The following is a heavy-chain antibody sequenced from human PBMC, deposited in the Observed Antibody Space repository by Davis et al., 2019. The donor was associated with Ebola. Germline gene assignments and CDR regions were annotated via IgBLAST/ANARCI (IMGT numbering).Heavy chain of an antibody. Sequence: ASVKVSCKASGYTFTSYSMHWVRQAPGQRLEWMGWINAGNGNTKYSQKFQGRVTITRDTSTSTAYMEVGSLRSDDTAVFYCARAQFPTTSDHWGQGTLVTVSS. CDR2: INAGNGNT. CDR3: ARAQFPTTSDH. J-gene: IGHJ4*02. CDR1: GYTFTSYS. D-gene: IGHD1-1*01. V-gene: IGHV1-3*01.